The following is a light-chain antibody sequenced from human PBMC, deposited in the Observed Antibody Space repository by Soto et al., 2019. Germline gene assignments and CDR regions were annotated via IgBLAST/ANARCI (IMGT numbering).Light chain of an antibody. CDR3: HQYGSSPAT. V-gene: IGKV3-20*01. CDR2: GAS. Sequence: EIVLTQSPGTLSLSPGERATLSCRASQSVSRSFLAWYQQRSGLAPRLLVYGASSRATGIPDRFSGSGSGTDFILTINRLEPEDFAVYFCHQYGSSPATFGQGTKVDIK. J-gene: IGKJ1*01. CDR1: QSVSRSF.